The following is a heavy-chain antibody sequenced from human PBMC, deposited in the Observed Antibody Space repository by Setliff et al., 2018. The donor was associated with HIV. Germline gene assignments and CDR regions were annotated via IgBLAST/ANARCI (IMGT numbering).Heavy chain of an antibody. CDR1: AYSFTDYF. Sequence: ASVKVSCKASAYSFTDYFIHWVRQAPGQGLEWMGWISPNNAGTRIPRTFRGRVTLTSDTSINTAYMELSGLRSDDTAMYFCARGQYYNFWSGFTTVYYYMDVWGKGTTVTVSS. D-gene: IGHD3-3*01. CDR2: ISPNNAGT. CDR3: ARGQYYNFWSGFTTVYYYMDV. J-gene: IGHJ6*03. V-gene: IGHV1-2*02.